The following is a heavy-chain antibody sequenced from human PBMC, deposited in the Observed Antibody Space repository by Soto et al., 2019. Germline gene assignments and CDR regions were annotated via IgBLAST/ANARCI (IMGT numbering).Heavy chain of an antibody. CDR3: SIGPYVLRDFDWLPQRPNWFDH. Sequence: QVQLVQSGAEVKKPGASVKVSCKASGYTFTSYGISCVRQAPGQGLEWMGWISAYNGNTNYAQKLQGRVTMTTDTATSTTYMEPRSLRSDDTAVYYCSIGPYVLRDFDWLPQRPNWFDHWGRGTLVTVSS. D-gene: IGHD3-9*01. CDR1: GYTFTSYG. CDR2: ISAYNGNT. J-gene: IGHJ5*02. V-gene: IGHV1-18*01.